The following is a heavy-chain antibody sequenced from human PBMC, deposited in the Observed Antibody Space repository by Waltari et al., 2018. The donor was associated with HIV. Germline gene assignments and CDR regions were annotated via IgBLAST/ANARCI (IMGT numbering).Heavy chain of an antibody. Sequence: SGVGVGWIRQPPGKALEWLALIYWNDDKRYSPSLKSRLTITKDTSKNQVVLTMTNMDPVDTATYYCAHSCYYYAFDIWGQGTMVTVSS. CDR3: AHSCYYYAFDI. CDR1: SGVG. J-gene: IGHJ3*02. CDR2: IYWNDDK. D-gene: IGHD1-26*01. V-gene: IGHV2-5*01.